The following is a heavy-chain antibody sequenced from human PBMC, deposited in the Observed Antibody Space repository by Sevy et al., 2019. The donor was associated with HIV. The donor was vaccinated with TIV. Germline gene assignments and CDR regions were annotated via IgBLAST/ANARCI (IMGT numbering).Heavy chain of an antibody. Sequence: GGSLRLSCAASGFTFTTYTMNWVRQAPGKGLEWVSSISGSSNYIYYADSVKGRFTISRDNAKKSLYLQMISLRAEDTAVYYCARPYGSGSWEAFDIWGQGTMVTVSS. J-gene: IGHJ3*02. CDR2: ISGSSNYI. CDR1: GFTFTTYT. CDR3: ARPYGSGSWEAFDI. D-gene: IGHD3-10*01. V-gene: IGHV3-21*01.